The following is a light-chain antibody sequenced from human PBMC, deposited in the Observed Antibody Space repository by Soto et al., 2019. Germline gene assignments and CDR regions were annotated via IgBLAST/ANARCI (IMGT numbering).Light chain of an antibody. CDR1: QSVSSN. CDR3: QQYNNWVT. Sequence: EIVMTQSPATLSVSPGERATLSCRASQSVSSNLAWYQQTPGQAPRLLIYGASTRVTGIPARFSGSGSGTEFTLTISSLQSEDFAVYYCQQYNNWVTFGPGTKVDI. CDR2: GAS. J-gene: IGKJ3*01. V-gene: IGKV3-15*01.